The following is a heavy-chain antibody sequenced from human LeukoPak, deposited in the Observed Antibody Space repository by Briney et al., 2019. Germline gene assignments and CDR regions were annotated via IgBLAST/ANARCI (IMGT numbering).Heavy chain of an antibody. J-gene: IGHJ5*02. Sequence: GGSLRLSCAASGFTFSTFEMNWVRQAPGKGLEWVSYISSSSSTIYYADSVKGRFTISRDNSKNSLYLQMNSLRTEGTALYYCARDMGGITGTTGWFDPWGQGTLVTVSS. CDR1: GFTFSTFE. CDR2: ISSSSSTI. D-gene: IGHD1-7*01. V-gene: IGHV3-48*03. CDR3: ARDMGGITGTTGWFDP.